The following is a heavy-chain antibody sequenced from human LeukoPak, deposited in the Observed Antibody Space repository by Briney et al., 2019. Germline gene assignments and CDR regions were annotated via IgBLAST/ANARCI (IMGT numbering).Heavy chain of an antibody. CDR2: IHSSGTT. J-gene: IGHJ3*01. CDR3: ASGDLTFGGAFNV. Sequence: SQTLSLTCTVSGGSISSDNYYWSWIRQPAGKGLEWIGRIHSSGTTNYNPSLKSRVTMSVDTSKNQFSLKLSSVTAADTAVYYCASGDLTFGGAFNVWGHGTLVTVSS. V-gene: IGHV4-61*02. CDR1: GGSISSDNYY. D-gene: IGHD3-16*01.